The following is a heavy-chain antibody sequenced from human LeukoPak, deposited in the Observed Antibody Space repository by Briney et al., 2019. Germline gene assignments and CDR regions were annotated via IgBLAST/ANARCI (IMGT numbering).Heavy chain of an antibody. J-gene: IGHJ6*02. V-gene: IGHV4-59*12. CDR1: GGSISSYY. Sequence: SETLSLTCTVSGGSISSYYWSWIRQPPGKGLEWIGYIYYSGSTNYNPSLKSRVTISVDTSKNQFSLKLNSVTAADTAVYYCARDRGSSSWYGMDVWGQGTTVTVSS. D-gene: IGHD6-13*01. CDR2: IYYSGST. CDR3: ARDRGSSSWYGMDV.